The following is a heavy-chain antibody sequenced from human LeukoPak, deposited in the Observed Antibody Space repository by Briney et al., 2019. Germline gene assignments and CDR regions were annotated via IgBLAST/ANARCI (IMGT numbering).Heavy chain of an antibody. D-gene: IGHD2-2*01. J-gene: IGHJ6*03. Sequence: GGSLRLSCAASGFTFSSYEMNWVRQAPGKGLEWVSAISGRGDNTYYADSVRGRFTIYSDNSKNTVYLQMNSLRAEDTAVYYCARDTSAFLTGYYYMDVWGKGTTVTVSS. V-gene: IGHV3-23*01. CDR3: ARDTSAFLTGYYYMDV. CDR2: ISGRGDNT. CDR1: GFTFSSYE.